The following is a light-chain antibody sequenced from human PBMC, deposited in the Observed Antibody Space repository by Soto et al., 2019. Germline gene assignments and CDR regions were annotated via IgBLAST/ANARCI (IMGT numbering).Light chain of an antibody. CDR3: QQYGSSPQT. CDR2: GAS. J-gene: IGKJ1*01. CDR1: QSVSSSY. Sequence: EIVLTQSPGTLSSSPGERATLSCRASQSVSSSYFAWYQQKPGQAPRLLIYGASSRATGIPDRFSGSGSGTDFTLTISRLEPEDFAVYYCQQYGSSPQTFGQGTKVEIK. V-gene: IGKV3-20*01.